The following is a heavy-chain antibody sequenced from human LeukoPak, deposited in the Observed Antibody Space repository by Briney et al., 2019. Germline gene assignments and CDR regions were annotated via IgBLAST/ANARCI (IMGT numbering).Heavy chain of an antibody. J-gene: IGHJ5*02. CDR2: IYHSGST. D-gene: IGHD3-10*01. CDR1: GGSISSSNW. V-gene: IGHV4-4*02. Sequence: SETLSLTCAVSGGSISSSNWWSWVRQPPGKGLEWIGEIYHSGSTNYNPSLKSRVTISVDKSKNQFSLKLSSVTAADTAVYYCARAKSPRAWFGELWDGGYNWFDPWGQGTLVTVSS. CDR3: ARAKSPRAWFGELWDGGYNWFDP.